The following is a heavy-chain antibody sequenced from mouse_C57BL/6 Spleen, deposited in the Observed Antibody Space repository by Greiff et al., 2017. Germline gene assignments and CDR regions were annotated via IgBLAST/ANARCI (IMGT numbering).Heavy chain of an antibody. CDR1: GYTFTSYG. V-gene: IGHV1-81*01. CDR2: IYPRSGNT. CDR3: TRKDDGYYENYAMDY. J-gene: IGHJ4*01. Sequence: QVQLQQSGAELARPGASVKLSCKASGYTFTSYGISWVKHRTGQGLEWIGEIYPRSGNTYYNEKFKGKATLTADKSSSTAYMELRSLTSEDSAVYFCTRKDDGYYENYAMDYWGQGTSVTVSS. D-gene: IGHD2-3*01.